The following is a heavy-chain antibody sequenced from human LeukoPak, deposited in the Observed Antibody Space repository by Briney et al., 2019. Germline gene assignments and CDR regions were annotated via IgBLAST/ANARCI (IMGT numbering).Heavy chain of an antibody. CDR3: ARQNCTLTSCYDYYHYHMDV. D-gene: IGHD2-2*01. CDR2: ISYSGWS. V-gene: IGHV4-39*01. J-gene: IGHJ6*03. Sequence: PSETLSLTCSVSGGSISSSSYYWGWIRQSPGKGLDWIGSISYSGWSYSDPSLKSRAAISVDTSKNQFSLKLTSVTAADTAVYYCARQNCTLTSCYDYYHYHMDVWGKGTAVTISS. CDR1: GGSISSSSYY.